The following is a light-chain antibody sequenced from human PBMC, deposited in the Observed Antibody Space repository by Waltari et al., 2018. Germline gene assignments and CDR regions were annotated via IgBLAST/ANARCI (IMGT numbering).Light chain of an antibody. CDR3: CSYGGASIRI. Sequence: QSALTQPASVSGSPGQSITIPCTGTTRDVGSYNLVSWYQQHPGEVPKLIIYEGNKRPSGVSNRFSGSKSGNTASLTISGLQPEDEADYYCCSYGGASIRIFGGGTKVTVL. CDR2: EGN. V-gene: IGLV2-23*01. CDR1: TRDVGSYNL. J-gene: IGLJ2*01.